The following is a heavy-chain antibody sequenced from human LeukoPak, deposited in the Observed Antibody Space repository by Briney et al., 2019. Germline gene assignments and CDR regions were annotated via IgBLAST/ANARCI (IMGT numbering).Heavy chain of an antibody. D-gene: IGHD1-26*01. CDR1: GGSISTSSYY. Sequence: SETLSLTCTVSGGSISTSSYYWGWIRQPPGKGLECIGNIYYSGSTYYNPSLKSRVTISVDTSKNQFSLKLSSVTAADTAVYYCARLRGSYYIRNAFDIWGQGTMVTVSS. J-gene: IGHJ3*02. CDR3: ARLRGSYYIRNAFDI. CDR2: IYYSGST. V-gene: IGHV4-39*07.